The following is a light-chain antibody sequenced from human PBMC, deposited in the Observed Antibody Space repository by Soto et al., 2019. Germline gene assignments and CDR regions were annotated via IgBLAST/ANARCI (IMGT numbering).Light chain of an antibody. Sequence: VMTQSPATLSVSPGERATLSCRASQSLRSSLAWYQQKPGQAPRLLIYGASTRATGIPARFSGSGSGTEFTLTISSLQSEDFEVYFCQQYNIWPQTFGQGTKVDIK. CDR1: QSLRSS. CDR3: QQYNIWPQT. CDR2: GAS. V-gene: IGKV3-15*01. J-gene: IGKJ1*01.